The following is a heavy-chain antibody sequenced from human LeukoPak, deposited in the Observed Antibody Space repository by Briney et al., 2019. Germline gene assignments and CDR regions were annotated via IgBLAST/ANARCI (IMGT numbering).Heavy chain of an antibody. J-gene: IGHJ4*02. CDR3: AREAAYYDRDSDFDY. V-gene: IGHV1-2*02. Sequence: ASVKVSFKASGYTFTGYYMHWVRQAPGQGLEWMGWINPNSGGTNYAQKFQGRVTMTRDTSISTAYMELSRLRSDDTAVYYCAREAAYYDRDSDFDYWGQGTLVTVSS. D-gene: IGHD3-22*01. CDR1: GYTFTGYY. CDR2: INPNSGGT.